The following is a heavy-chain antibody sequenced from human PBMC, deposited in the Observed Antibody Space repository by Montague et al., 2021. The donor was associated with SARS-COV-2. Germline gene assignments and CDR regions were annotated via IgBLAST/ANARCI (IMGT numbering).Heavy chain of an antibody. CDR2: IYYTGST. CDR3: ARVGWERRVGHYYFDY. CDR1: GGSISPYY. J-gene: IGHJ4*02. Sequence: SETLSLTCTVSGGSISPYYWSWIRQPPGKGLEWIGNIYYTGSTNYNPSLKSRLTISVDTSENQFSLKVTSVTPADTAVYYCARVGWERRVGHYYFDYWGQGTLVTVSS. V-gene: IGHV4-59*01. D-gene: IGHD1-26*01.